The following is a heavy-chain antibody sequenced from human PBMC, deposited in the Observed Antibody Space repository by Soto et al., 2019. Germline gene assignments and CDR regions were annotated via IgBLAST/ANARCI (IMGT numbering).Heavy chain of an antibody. J-gene: IGHJ4*02. CDR1: GGSISSSSYY. D-gene: IGHD2-2*01. V-gene: IGHV4-39*02. Sequence: QLQLQESGPGLVKPSETLSLTCTVSGGSISSSSYYWGWIRQPPGKGLEWIGSIYYSGSTYYNPSLKSRVTISVDTSKNHYSLKLSSVSAADTAVYYCASKGYCSSTSCYVSPVYFDYWGQGTLVTVSS. CDR2: IYYSGST. CDR3: ASKGYCSSTSCYVSPVYFDY.